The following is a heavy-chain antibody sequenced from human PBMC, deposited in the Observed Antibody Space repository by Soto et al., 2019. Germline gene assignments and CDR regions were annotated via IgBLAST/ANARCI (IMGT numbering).Heavy chain of an antibody. J-gene: IGHJ4*02. CDR2: IIPIFGTP. CDR3: SRDRDAYGSGNYYNRIAY. D-gene: IGHD3-10*01. V-gene: IGHV1-69*01. Sequence: QVQLVQSGAEVKKPGSSVKVSCKASGGIFSTYAISWLRQAPGQGLEWMGGIIPIFGTPNYAQRFQGRVTITADESTSTAYMELSRLIAEDTAVYYCSRDRDAYGSGNYYNRIAYLGQGTLVTVAS. CDR1: GGIFSTYA.